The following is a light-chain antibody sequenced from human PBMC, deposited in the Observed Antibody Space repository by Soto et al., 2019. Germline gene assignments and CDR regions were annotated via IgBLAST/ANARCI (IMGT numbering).Light chain of an antibody. Sequence: ESVLTQSPGTLSLSPGERATLSCRASQSVSSSYLAWYQQKPGQAPRLLIFGASSRATGIPDRFSGSGSGTDFSLTITRLEPEDFAVYYCQRYGTSPLTFGGGTKVEI. CDR3: QRYGTSPLT. CDR2: GAS. V-gene: IGKV3-20*01. CDR1: QSVSSSY. J-gene: IGKJ4*01.